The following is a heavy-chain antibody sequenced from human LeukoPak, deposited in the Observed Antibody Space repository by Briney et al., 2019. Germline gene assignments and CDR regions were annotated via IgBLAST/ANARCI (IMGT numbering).Heavy chain of an antibody. V-gene: IGHV4-4*09. Sequence: SETLSLTCTVPVGSISIYYWSWIRQPPGKGLEWIGYIYTIGSTNYNPSPKSRVTISVDTSKNQFSLKLSSVTAAETAVYYCARHARGYSSWFDPWGQGTLVTVSS. D-gene: IGHD5-18*01. CDR3: ARHARGYSSWFDP. J-gene: IGHJ5*02. CDR1: VGSISIYY. CDR2: IYTIGST.